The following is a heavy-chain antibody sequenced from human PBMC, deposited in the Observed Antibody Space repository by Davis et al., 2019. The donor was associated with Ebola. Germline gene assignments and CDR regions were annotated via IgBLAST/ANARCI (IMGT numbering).Heavy chain of an antibody. CDR3: AKGTNRIAVAGMGQNN. Sequence: GESLKISCAASGFSVSSNYMTWVRQAPGKGLEWVSVIYSGGSTYYADSVKGRFTISRDNSKNTLYLQMNSLRVEDTAVYHCAKGTNRIAVAGMGQNNWGPGTLVTVSS. V-gene: IGHV3-53*05. D-gene: IGHD6-19*01. J-gene: IGHJ4*02. CDR1: GFSVSSNY. CDR2: IYSGGST.